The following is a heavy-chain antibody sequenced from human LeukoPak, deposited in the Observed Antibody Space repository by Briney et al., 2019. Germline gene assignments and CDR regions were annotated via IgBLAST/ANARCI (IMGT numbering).Heavy chain of an antibody. CDR3: AAAGGVPAVAAD. Sequence: SVKVSCKASGFTFTSSAMQWVRQARGQRLEWIGWIVVGSGNTNYAQKFQERVTITRDMSTSTAYLELSSLRSEDTAVYYCAAAGGVPAVAADWGQGTLVTVSS. CDR1: GFTFTSSA. CDR2: IVVGSGNT. D-gene: IGHD2-2*01. V-gene: IGHV1-58*02. J-gene: IGHJ4*02.